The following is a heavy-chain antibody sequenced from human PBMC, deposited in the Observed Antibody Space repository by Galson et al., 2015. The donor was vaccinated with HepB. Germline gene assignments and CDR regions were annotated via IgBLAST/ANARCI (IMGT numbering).Heavy chain of an antibody. CDR1: GGTFSSYA. V-gene: IGHV1-69*13. D-gene: IGHD2-15*01. CDR3: ARVGGKLGYCSGGSCSNWFDP. Sequence: PVKVSCKASGGTFSSYAISWVRKATGQGLEWMGGIIPIYGTANYAQTFQGRVTITADESTSTAYMELSSLRFDDTAVYYCARVGGKLGYCSGGSCSNWFDPWGQGTLVTVSS. J-gene: IGHJ5*02. CDR2: IIPIYGTA.